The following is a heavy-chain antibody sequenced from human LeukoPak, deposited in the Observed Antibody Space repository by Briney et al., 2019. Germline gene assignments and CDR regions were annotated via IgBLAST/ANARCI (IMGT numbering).Heavy chain of an antibody. D-gene: IGHD4-23*01. CDR2: IFYTGST. J-gene: IGHJ4*02. Sequence: SETLSLTCAVSGGSISSSSYSWSWIRQPPGKGLEWIGYIFYTGSTYYNPSLKSRVTISVDTSKNQFSLNLSSVTAADTAVYYCARSRYGGNSGNWGQGTLVTVSS. CDR1: GGSISSSSYS. CDR3: ARSRYGGNSGN. V-gene: IGHV4-30-4*07.